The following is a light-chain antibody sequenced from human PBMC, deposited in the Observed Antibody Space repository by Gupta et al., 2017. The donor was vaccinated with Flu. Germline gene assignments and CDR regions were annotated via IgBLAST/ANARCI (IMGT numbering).Light chain of an antibody. V-gene: IGKV1-5*03. CDR3: QQYHRYPVT. CDR2: KAS. Sequence: PSTLSASVGDRVTITCRASQSISSWLAWYQQKPGNAPDLLIYKASSLQSGVPSRFSGSGSGTEFSLTISSLQPDDFATYYCQQYHRYPVTFGGGTKVEI. J-gene: IGKJ4*01. CDR1: QSISSW.